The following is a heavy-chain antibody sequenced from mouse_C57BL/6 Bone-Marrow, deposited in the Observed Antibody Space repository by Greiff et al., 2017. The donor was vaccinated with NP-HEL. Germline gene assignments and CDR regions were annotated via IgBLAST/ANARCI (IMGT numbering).Heavy chain of an antibody. V-gene: IGHV1-81*01. D-gene: IGHD1-1*01. Sequence: VQLQESGAELARPGASVKLSCKASGYTFTSYGISWVKQRTGQGLEWIGEIYPRSGNTYYNEKFKGKATLTADKSSSTAYMELRSLTSEDSAVYFCARNAGSSYAMDYWGQGTSVTVSS. J-gene: IGHJ4*01. CDR2: IYPRSGNT. CDR3: ARNAGSSYAMDY. CDR1: GYTFTSYG.